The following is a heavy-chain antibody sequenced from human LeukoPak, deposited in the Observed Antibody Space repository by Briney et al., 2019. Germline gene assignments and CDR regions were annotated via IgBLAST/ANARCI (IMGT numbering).Heavy chain of an antibody. Sequence: GGSLRLSCAASGFTFSSYEMNWVRQAPGKGLEWVSSISSSSSYIYYADSVKGRFTISRDNAKNSLYLQMNSLRAEDTAMYYCTTYYDSGPSKDWGQGTLVTVSS. D-gene: IGHD3-22*01. CDR2: ISSSSSYI. CDR1: GFTFSSYE. J-gene: IGHJ4*02. CDR3: TTYYDSGPSKD. V-gene: IGHV3-21*04.